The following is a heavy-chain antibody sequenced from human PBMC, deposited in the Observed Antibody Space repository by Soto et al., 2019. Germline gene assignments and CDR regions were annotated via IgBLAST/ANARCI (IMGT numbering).Heavy chain of an antibody. CDR3: ARDQGGSYDSWFDP. D-gene: IGHD1-26*01. CDR2: IWYDGSNK. J-gene: IGHJ5*02. CDR1: GFTFSSYG. V-gene: IGHV3-33*01. Sequence: SGGSLRLSCAASGFTFSSYGMHWVRQAPGKGLEWVAVIWYDGSNKYYADSVEGRFTISRDNSKNTLYLQMNSLRAEDTAIYHCARDQGGSYDSWFDPWGQGTLVTVSS.